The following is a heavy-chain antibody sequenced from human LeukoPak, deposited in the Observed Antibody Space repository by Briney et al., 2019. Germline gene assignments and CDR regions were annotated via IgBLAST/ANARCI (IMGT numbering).Heavy chain of an antibody. CDR3: ARGEPQFPGSAAPQDY. CDR2: ISYDGSNK. J-gene: IGHJ4*02. V-gene: IGHV3-30*03. Sequence: GRSLRLSCAASGFTFSSYGMHWVRQAPGKGLEWVAVISYDGSNKYYADSVKGRFTISRDNSKNTLYLQMNSLRAEDTAVYYCARGEPQFPGSAAPQDYWGQGTLVIVSS. CDR1: GFTFSSYG. D-gene: IGHD6-13*01.